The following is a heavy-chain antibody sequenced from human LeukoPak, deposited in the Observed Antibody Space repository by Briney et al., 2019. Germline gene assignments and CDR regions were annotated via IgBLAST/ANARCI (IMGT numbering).Heavy chain of an antibody. CDR1: GFTFSSYG. D-gene: IGHD4/OR15-4a*01. J-gene: IGHJ3*02. V-gene: IGHV3-23*01. CDR2: ISGSGGST. Sequence: GGSLRLSCAASGFTFSSYGMSWVRQAPGKGLEWVSAISGSGGSTYYADSVKGRFTISRDNAKSSLYLQINNLRAEDTAVYYCARWSANSGFDIWGQGTMVTVSS. CDR3: ARWSANSGFDI.